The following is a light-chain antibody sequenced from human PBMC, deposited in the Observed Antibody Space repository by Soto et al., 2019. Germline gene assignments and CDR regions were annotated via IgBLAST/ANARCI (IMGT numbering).Light chain of an antibody. CDR3: KSYDISLSGYV. Sequence: QSLLKLPPSVSGAPGQRCTISCTGSISNIGAGYAVHWYQQLPGAVPRLVIYLNNNRPSGVPDRIPGSKYGTSASLAITGLQAEDEADYYCKSYDISLSGYVFGTGTKVTVL. CDR2: LNN. V-gene: IGLV1-40*01. J-gene: IGLJ1*01. CDR1: ISNIGAGYA.